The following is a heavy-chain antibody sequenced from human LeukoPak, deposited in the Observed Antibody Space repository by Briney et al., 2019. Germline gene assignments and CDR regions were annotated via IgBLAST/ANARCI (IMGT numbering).Heavy chain of an antibody. CDR2: ISYDGSNK. J-gene: IGHJ4*02. D-gene: IGHD3-10*01. CDR1: GFTFSSYG. CDR3: AKVYLYGSGSYSIFSGYFDY. Sequence: GGSLRLSCAASGFTFSSYGMHWVRQAPGKGLEWVAVISYDGSNKYYADSVKGRFTISRDNSKNTLYLQMNSLRAEDTAVYYCAKVYLYGSGSYSIFSGYFDYWGQGTLVTVSS. V-gene: IGHV3-30*18.